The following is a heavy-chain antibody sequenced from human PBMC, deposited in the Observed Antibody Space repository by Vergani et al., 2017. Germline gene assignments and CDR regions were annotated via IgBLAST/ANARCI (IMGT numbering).Heavy chain of an antibody. CDR2: MNPNSGNT. Sequence: QVQLVQSGAEVKKPGASVKVSCKASGYTFTSYDINWVRQATGQGLEWMGWMNPNSGNTGYAQKFQGRVTMTRNTSISTAYMELSSLRSEDTAVYFCASVAPSNSEVTPTAFDVWGQGTMVTVSS. D-gene: IGHD1-1*01. J-gene: IGHJ3*01. V-gene: IGHV1-8*01. CDR3: ASVAPSNSEVTPTAFDV. CDR1: GYTFTSYD.